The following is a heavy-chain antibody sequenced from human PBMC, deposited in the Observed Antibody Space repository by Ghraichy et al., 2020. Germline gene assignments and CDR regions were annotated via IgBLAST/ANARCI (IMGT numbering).Heavy chain of an antibody. J-gene: IGHJ4*02. D-gene: IGHD3-10*01. CDR3: AREAGGFDF. V-gene: IGHV3-33*01. CDR2: IWNDGSNQ. Sequence: WVRQAPGKGLEWVAVIWNDGSNQRYVESVKGRFTISRDNSKNTLYLHMNSLRAEDTAVYYCAREAGGFDFWGQGTLVTVSS.